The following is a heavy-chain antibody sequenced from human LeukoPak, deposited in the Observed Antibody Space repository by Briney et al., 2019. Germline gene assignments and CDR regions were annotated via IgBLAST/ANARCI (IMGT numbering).Heavy chain of an antibody. CDR1: GGSFSAYY. V-gene: IGHV4-34*01. CDR3: ARGPVLRYFDWLPKGSYFDY. J-gene: IGHJ4*02. D-gene: IGHD3-9*01. Sequence: SETLSLTCGVYGGSFSAYYWTWIRQPPGKGLEWIGEINQSGSTTYKPSLKSRVTISIETSKNQFSLKLSSMTAADTAVYFCARGPVLRYFDWLPKGSYFDYWGQGILVTVSS. CDR2: INQSGST.